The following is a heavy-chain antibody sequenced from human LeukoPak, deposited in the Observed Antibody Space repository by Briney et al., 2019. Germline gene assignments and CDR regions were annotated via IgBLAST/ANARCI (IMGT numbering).Heavy chain of an antibody. J-gene: IGHJ4*02. CDR1: GFTFSSYA. CDR3: AKDPYGDYEISFDY. V-gene: IGHV3-23*01. CDR2: ISGSGGST. Sequence: GGSLRLSCAASGFTFSSYAMSWVRQAPGKGLEWVSAISGSGGSTYYADSVKGRFTISRDNSKNTLYLQMNSLRVEDTAVYYCAKDPYGDYEISFDYWGQGTLVTVSS. D-gene: IGHD4-17*01.